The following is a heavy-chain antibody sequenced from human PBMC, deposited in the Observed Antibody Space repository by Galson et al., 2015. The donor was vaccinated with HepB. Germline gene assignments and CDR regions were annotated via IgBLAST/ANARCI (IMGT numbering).Heavy chain of an antibody. CDR2: ISGSGTYT. V-gene: IGHV3-23*01. CDR1: GLSFSRHV. D-gene: IGHD1-14*01. Sequence: SLRLSCAASGLSFSRHVLSWVRQAPGKGLEWVAGISGSGTYTHYADSVKGRFTISRDNSENTLYLQMNSLRADDSALYYCARGLTDPFDYWGQGTLVTVSS. J-gene: IGHJ4*02. CDR3: ARGLTDPFDY.